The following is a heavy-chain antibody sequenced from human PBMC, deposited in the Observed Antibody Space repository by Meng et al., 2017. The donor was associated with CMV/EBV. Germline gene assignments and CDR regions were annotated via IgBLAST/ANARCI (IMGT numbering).Heavy chain of an antibody. J-gene: IGHJ4*02. V-gene: IGHV3-15*01. CDR1: GFTFGDYA. CDR3: HMMKVQDY. Sequence: GESLKISCTASGFTFGDYAMSWVRQAPGKGLEWVGRIKSKTDGGTTDYAAPVKGRFTISRDDTKNTLYLQMNSLKTEDTAVYYCHMMKVQDYWGQGTLVTVSS. CDR2: IKSKTDGGTT. D-gene: IGHD3-16*01.